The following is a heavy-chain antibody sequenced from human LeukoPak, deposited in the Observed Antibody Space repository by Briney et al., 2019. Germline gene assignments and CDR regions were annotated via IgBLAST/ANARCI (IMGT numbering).Heavy chain of an antibody. CDR1: GASTSSYY. J-gene: IGHJ4*02. D-gene: IGHD6-13*01. CDR3: ARQRIAAVARGGFDY. Sequence: SETLSLTCTVSGASTSSYYWSWIRQPPGEGLEYVGYIYNRGSTNYNPSLNSRVTISVDTSKNQVSLKLSSVTAADTAVYHCARQRIAAVARGGFDYWGQGTLVTVSS. CDR2: IYNRGST. V-gene: IGHV4-59*01.